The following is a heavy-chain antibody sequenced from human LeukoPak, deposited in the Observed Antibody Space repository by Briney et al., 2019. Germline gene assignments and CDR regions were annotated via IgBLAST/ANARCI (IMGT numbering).Heavy chain of an antibody. J-gene: IGHJ6*03. CDR3: ARAPTYSSASPKYYYYYMDV. CDR2: INPNSGGT. Sequence: GASVKVSCKASGYTFTGYYMHWVRQAPGQGLEWMGRINPNSGGTNYAQKFQGRVTMTRDTSISTAYMELRSLRSDDTAVYYCARAPTYSSASPKYYYYYMDVWGKGTTVTVSS. V-gene: IGHV1-2*06. CDR1: GYTFTGYY. D-gene: IGHD6-25*01.